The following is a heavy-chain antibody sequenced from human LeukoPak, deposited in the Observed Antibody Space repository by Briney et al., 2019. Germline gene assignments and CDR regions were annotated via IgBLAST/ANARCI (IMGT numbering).Heavy chain of an antibody. V-gene: IGHV1-69*13. Sequence: SVKVSCKVSGGIFSNSAISWVRHDPGQGLEYMGGIIPMFGTTNYARRFQGRLTITADESTSTTYMELSSLRSEDTAVYYCARDLAGIVVDPPAMPYYFDYWGQGTVVTVSS. D-gene: IGHD2-2*01. CDR2: IIPMFGTT. J-gene: IGHJ4*02. CDR1: GGIFSNSA. CDR3: ARDLAGIVVDPPAMPYYFDY.